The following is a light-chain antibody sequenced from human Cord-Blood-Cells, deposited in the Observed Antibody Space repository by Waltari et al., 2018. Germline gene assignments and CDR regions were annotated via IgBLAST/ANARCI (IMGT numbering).Light chain of an antibody. Sequence: DIVMTQSPDSLAVSLGERATINCKSSQSVLYSSNNKNYLAWYQQKPGQPPKLLIYLASTRESGVPDRFSGSGSGTDFTLTISSLQAEDVAVYYCQQYYSTLPITFGQGTRLEIK. CDR3: QQYYSTLPIT. V-gene: IGKV4-1*01. CDR1: QSVLYSSNNKNY. CDR2: LAS. J-gene: IGKJ5*01.